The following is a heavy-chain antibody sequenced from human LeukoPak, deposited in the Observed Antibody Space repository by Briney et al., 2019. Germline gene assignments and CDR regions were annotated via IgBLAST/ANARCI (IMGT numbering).Heavy chain of an antibody. CDR3: ARDLWRQGSFDY. V-gene: IGHV4-39*07. Sequence: SETLSLTCTVSGGSISSSSYYWGWIRQPPGKGLEWIGSIYYSGSTYYNPSLKSRLTISIDTSKNQFSLNLSSVTAADTAVYYCARDLWRQGSFDYWGQGTLVTVSS. CDR2: IYYSGST. CDR1: GGSISSSSYY. D-gene: IGHD2/OR15-2a*01. J-gene: IGHJ4*02.